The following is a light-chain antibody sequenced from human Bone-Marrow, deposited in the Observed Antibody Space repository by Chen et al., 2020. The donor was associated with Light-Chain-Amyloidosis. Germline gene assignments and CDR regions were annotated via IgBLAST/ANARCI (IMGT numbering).Light chain of an antibody. CDR1: SGDVGTYNY. J-gene: IGLJ1*01. CDR3: SSFTSGSSYV. CDR2: AVS. V-gene: IGLV2-14*01. Sequence: QSALTQPASLSGSPGQSITISCTGTSGDVGTYNYVSWYQQHPGEAPKVMIYAVSNRPSGVSNRFSGSRSGNTASLTISGLQAEDEADYYCSSFTSGSSYVFGPGTKVTVL.